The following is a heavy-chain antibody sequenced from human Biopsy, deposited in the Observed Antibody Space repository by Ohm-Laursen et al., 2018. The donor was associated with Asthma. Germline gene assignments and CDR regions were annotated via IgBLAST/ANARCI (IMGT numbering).Heavy chain of an antibody. J-gene: IGHJ6*02. CDR1: GFTFSSYG. CDR3: ARISICRTTTCYSYFSYSMDV. Sequence: SLRLSCAASGFTFSSYGMNWVRQAPGKGLQWVSSISPGAGSTYYADSVRGRFTISRDNSNTVFLQMNSLRAEDTAVYYCARISICRTTTCYSYFSYSMDVWGQGTTATVSS. V-gene: IGHV3-23*01. D-gene: IGHD2-2*01. CDR2: ISPGAGST.